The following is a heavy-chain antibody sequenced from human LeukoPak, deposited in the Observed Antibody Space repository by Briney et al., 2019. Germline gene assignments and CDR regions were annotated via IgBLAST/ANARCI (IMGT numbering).Heavy chain of an antibody. D-gene: IGHD6-19*01. V-gene: IGHV3-23*01. CDR2: ISGSGGST. CDR3: AKDFGSSGWYPFDY. CDR1: GFTFSSYA. J-gene: IGHJ4*02. Sequence: PGGSLRLSCAASGFTFSSYAMSWVRQAPGKGLEWVSAISGSGGSTYYADSVKGRFTISRDNSKNTLYVQMNSLRVEDTAVYYCAKDFGSSGWYPFDYWGQGTLVAVSS.